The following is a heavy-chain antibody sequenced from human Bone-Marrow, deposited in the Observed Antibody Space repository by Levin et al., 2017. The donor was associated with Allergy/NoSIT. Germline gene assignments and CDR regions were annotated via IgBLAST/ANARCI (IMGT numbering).Heavy chain of an antibody. V-gene: IGHV3-30-3*01. D-gene: IGHD5-12*01. Sequence: LSLTCAASGFTFSSYAMHWVRQAPGKGLEWVAVISYDGSNKYYADSVKGRFTISRDNSKNTLYLQMNSLRAEDTAVYYCAIEGGYSGYDSGGAFDIWGQGTMVTVSS. CDR1: GFTFSSYA. J-gene: IGHJ3*02. CDR2: ISYDGSNK. CDR3: AIEGGYSGYDSGGAFDI.